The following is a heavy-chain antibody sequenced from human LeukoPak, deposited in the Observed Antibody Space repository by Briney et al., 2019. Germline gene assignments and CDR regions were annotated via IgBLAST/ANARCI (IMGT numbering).Heavy chain of an antibody. V-gene: IGHV4-39*07. J-gene: IGHJ6*03. CDR1: GGSISSSGSY. CDR2: VYYSGNT. D-gene: IGHD3-10*01. CDR3: ARERSEYPGSGYDMDV. Sequence: PSETLSLTCTVSGGSISSSGSYWGWIRQPPGKGLEWIGSVYYSGNTYNPSLKSRVTISVDTSKNQFSLNLTSVNAADTAVYYCARERSEYPGSGYDMDVWGKGTTVSVS.